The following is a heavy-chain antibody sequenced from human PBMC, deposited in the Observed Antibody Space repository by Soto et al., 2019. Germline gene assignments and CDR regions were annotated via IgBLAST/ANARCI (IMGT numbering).Heavy chain of an antibody. CDR3: ATERSSGAFDI. D-gene: IGHD1-26*01. Sequence: QVQLVQSGAEVKKPGASVKVSCKTSGCTFTSYDINWVRQATGQGLEWMGWMNPNSANTAYAQKFQGRVTMTRNTSIITAYMELSSLRSEDTAVYYCATERSSGAFDIWGPGTMVTVSS. CDR2: MNPNSANT. CDR1: GCTFTSYD. J-gene: IGHJ3*02. V-gene: IGHV1-8*01.